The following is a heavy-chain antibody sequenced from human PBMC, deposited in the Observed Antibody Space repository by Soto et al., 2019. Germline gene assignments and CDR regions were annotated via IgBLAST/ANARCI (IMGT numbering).Heavy chain of an antibody. Sequence: PGGSLRLSCAASGFTFSSYAMHWVRQAPGKGLEWVAVISYDGSNKYYADSVKGRFTISRDNSKNTLYLQMNSLRAEDTAVYYCARDTLRTYYDFWSGPATYYYGMDVWGQGTTVTVSS. CDR2: ISYDGSNK. J-gene: IGHJ6*02. V-gene: IGHV3-30-3*01. D-gene: IGHD3-3*01. CDR1: GFTFSSYA. CDR3: ARDTLRTYYDFWSGPATYYYGMDV.